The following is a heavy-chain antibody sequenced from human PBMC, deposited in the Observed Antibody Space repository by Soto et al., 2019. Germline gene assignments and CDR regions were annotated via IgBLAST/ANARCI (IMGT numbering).Heavy chain of an antibody. Sequence: EVQLVESGGGLVQPGGSLRLSCAASGFTFSSYWIHWVRQAPGKGLVWVSRINSDGSSTTYADSVKGRFTISRDNAKNTLYLQMTSLRAEDTAVYYCARVSREVVPAAIDSWGQGTLVTVSS. CDR3: ARVSREVVPAAIDS. CDR2: INSDGSST. V-gene: IGHV3-74*01. D-gene: IGHD2-2*01. CDR1: GFTFSSYW. J-gene: IGHJ4*02.